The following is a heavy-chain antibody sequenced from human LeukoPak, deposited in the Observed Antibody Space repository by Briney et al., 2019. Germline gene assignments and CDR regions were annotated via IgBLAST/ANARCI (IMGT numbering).Heavy chain of an antibody. Sequence: SVRVSCKASGGIFSSYAISWVRQAPGQGLEWMGGIIPIFGTANYAQKFQGRVTITADESTSTAYMELSSLRSEDTAVFYCASPGGGSYLRYWYFALWGRGTLVTVSS. J-gene: IGHJ2*01. CDR2: IIPIFGTA. D-gene: IGHD1-26*01. CDR1: GGIFSSYA. V-gene: IGHV1-69*13. CDR3: ASPGGGSYLRYWYFAL.